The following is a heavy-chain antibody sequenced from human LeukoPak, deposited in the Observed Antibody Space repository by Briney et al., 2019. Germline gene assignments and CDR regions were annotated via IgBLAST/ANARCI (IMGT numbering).Heavy chain of an antibody. CDR3: ARDDFFGGGAGGDFDY. CDR2: ISSSSSYI. J-gene: IGHJ4*02. Sequence: GGSLRLSCAASGFTFSSYGMHWVRQAPGKGLEWVSSISSSSSYIYYADSVKGRFTISRDNAKNSLYLQMNSLRAEDTAVYYCARDDFFGGGAGGDFDYWGQGTLVTVSS. CDR1: GFTFSSYG. V-gene: IGHV3-21*01. D-gene: IGHD3-16*01.